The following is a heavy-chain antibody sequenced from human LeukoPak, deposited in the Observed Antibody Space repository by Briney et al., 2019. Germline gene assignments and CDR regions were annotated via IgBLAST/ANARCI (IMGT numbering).Heavy chain of an antibody. D-gene: IGHD2-2*01. J-gene: IGHJ5*02. CDR2: INPNSGGT. V-gene: IGHV1-2*02. Sequence: GASVKVSCKASGYTFTSYGISWVRQAPGQGLEWMGWINPNSGGTNYAQKFQGRVTMTRDTSISTAYMELSRLRSDDTAVYYCAREQVKVVPAAINWFDPWGQGTLVTVSS. CDR1: GYTFTSYG. CDR3: AREQVKVVPAAINWFDP.